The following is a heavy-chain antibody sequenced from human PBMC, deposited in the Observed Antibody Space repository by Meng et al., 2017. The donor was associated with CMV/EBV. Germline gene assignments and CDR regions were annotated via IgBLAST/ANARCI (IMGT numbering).Heavy chain of an antibody. CDR3: AREFFDYYDSSGYFLY. J-gene: IGHJ4*02. CDR1: GFTISSNY. Sequence: GESLKISCAASGFTISSNYMSWVRQAPGKGLEWVSVIYSGGSPYYADSVKGRFTISRDNSQNTLYLQMNSLRSEDTAVYYCAREFFDYYDSSGYFLYWGQGTLVTVSS. CDR2: IYSGGSP. D-gene: IGHD3-22*01. V-gene: IGHV3-53*05.